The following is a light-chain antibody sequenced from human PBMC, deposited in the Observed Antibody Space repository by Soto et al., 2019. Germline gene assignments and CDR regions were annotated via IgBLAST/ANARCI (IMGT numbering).Light chain of an antibody. CDR2: GAS. Sequence: EIVLTQSPGTLCLSPGERATLSCRASQSLSSSYLAWYQQKPGQSPRLLIYGASSRATGIPDRFSGSGSGTDCTLTITRLEPEDFDMYYCQQYVNSPVTFGHWTKVDIK. J-gene: IGKJ3*01. CDR1: QSLSSSY. CDR3: QQYVNSPVT. V-gene: IGKV3-20*01.